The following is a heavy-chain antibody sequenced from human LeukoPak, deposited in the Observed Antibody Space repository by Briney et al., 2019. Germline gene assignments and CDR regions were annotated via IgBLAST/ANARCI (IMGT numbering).Heavy chain of an antibody. CDR3: ARDRLNGYSFAFDY. D-gene: IGHD5-18*01. J-gene: IGHJ4*02. V-gene: IGHV4-59*01. Sequence: SETLSLTCTVSGGSISSYYWSWIRQPPGKGLEWIGYIYYSGSTNYNPSLKSRVTISLDTSKNQFSLKLRSVTAADTAVYYCARDRLNGYSFAFDYWGQGTLVAVSS. CDR2: IYYSGST. CDR1: GGSISSYY.